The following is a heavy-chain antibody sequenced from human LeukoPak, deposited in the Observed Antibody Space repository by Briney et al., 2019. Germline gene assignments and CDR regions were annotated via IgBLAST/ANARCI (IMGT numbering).Heavy chain of an antibody. CDR3: ARVSNYYDSSGYESDAFDI. J-gene: IGHJ3*02. CDR2: ISSSGSTI. V-gene: IGHV3-11*01. Sequence: GGSLRLSCAASGFTFSDYYMSWIRQAPGKGLEWVSYISSSGSTIYYADSVKGRFTISRDNAKNSLYLQMNSLRAEDTAVYYCARVSNYYDSSGYESDAFDIWGQGTMVTVPS. D-gene: IGHD3-22*01. CDR1: GFTFSDYY.